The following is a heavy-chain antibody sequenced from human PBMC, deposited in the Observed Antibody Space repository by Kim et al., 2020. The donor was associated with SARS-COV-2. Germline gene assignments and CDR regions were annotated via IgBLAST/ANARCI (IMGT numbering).Heavy chain of an antibody. CDR1: GYTFTSYA. CDR3: ARDDSSGGNWFDP. Sequence: ASVKVSCKASGYTFTSYAMHWVRPAPGQRLEWMGWFNAGNGNTKYSQKFRGRVTITRDTSASTAYMELSSLRSEDTAVYYCARDDSSGGNWFDPWGQGTLVTVSS. D-gene: IGHD3-22*01. J-gene: IGHJ5*02. CDR2: FNAGNGNT. V-gene: IGHV1-3*01.